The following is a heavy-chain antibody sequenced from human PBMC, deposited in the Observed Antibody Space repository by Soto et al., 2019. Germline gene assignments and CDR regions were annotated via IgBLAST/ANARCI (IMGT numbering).Heavy chain of an antibody. V-gene: IGHV1-3*05. J-gene: IGHJ5*02. Sequence: QVQLVQSGAEEKKPGASVKVSCKASGYTFTSYAMHWVRQAPGQRLEWMGWINAGNGNTKYSQKFQGRVTITRDTSASTAYMELRRLRSEDTAVYSCARADGVGVVGPWCQGTLVTVSS. D-gene: IGHD2-2*01. CDR3: ARADGVGVVGP. CDR2: INAGNGNT. CDR1: GYTFTSYA.